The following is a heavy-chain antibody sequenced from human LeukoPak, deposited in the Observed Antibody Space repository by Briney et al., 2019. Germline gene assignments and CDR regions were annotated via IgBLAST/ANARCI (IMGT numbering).Heavy chain of an antibody. Sequence: ASVKVFCKASGYTFTSYGISWVRQAPGQGLEWMGWISAYNGNTNYAQKLQGRVTMTTDTSTSTAYMELRSLRSDDTAVYYCAGVVTIFGVVIHGHFDYWGQGTLVTVSS. D-gene: IGHD3-3*01. J-gene: IGHJ4*02. CDR2: ISAYNGNT. V-gene: IGHV1-18*01. CDR3: AGVVTIFGVVIHGHFDY. CDR1: GYTFTSYG.